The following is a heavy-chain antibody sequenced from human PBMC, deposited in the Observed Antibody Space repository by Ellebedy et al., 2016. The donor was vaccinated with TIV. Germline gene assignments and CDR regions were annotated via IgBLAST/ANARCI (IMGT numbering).Heavy chain of an antibody. Sequence: PGGSLRLSCTASGFTFGDYAMSWFRQPPWKGLEWVGFITGKGFGGTTQYAASVKGRFTSSRDDSNSIDHLQMNSLKTEDTAVYYCARDTYGHTAPPFYWGQGTLVTVSS. V-gene: IGHV3-49*03. CDR3: ARDTYGHTAPPFY. CDR1: GFTFGDYA. D-gene: IGHD3-10*01. CDR2: ITGKGFGGTT. J-gene: IGHJ4*02.